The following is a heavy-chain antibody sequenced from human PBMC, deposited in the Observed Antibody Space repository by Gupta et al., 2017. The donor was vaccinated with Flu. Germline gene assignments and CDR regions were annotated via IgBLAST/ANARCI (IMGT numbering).Heavy chain of an antibody. CDR1: GFTFSSYS. CDR2: ISSSSSYI. J-gene: IGHJ4*02. D-gene: IGHD1-26*01. CDR3: ARVPSIVGATRGGY. V-gene: IGHV3-21*01. Sequence: EVQLVESGGGLVKPGGSPRLSCAASGFTFSSYSMNWVRQAPGKGLEWVSSISSSSSYIYYADSVKGRFTISRDNAKNSLYLQMNSLRAEDTDVYYCARVPSIVGATRGGYWGQGTLVTVSS.